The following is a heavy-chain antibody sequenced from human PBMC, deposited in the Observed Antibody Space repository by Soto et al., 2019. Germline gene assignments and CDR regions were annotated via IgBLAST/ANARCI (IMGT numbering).Heavy chain of an antibody. CDR2: IYHGGST. D-gene: IGHD3-10*01. J-gene: IGHJ4*02. CDR1: GGSISSNNW. V-gene: IGHV4-4*02. CDR3: ARDSAEGRLWGSGGYSHFDY. Sequence: SETLSLTCAVSGGSISSNNWWSWVRQSPEKGLEWIGEIYHGGSTNYNPSLKSRVTISLDKSKNQFSLKLTSVTAADTAVYYCARDSAEGRLWGSGGYSHFDYWGQGTLVTVSS.